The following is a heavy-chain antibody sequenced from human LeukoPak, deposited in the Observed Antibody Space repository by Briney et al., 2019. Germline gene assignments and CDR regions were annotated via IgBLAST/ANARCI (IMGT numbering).Heavy chain of an antibody. V-gene: IGHV4-39*07. Sequence: SETLSLTCTVSGGSISTSSYYWGWIRQSPGKGLEWIGSIFYSGSTYYDPSLKSRVTISVDTSKNQFSLKLSSVTAADTAVYYCASPEPHYYDSSGYYEYFQHWGQGSLVTVSS. CDR2: IFYSGST. D-gene: IGHD3-22*01. CDR3: ASPEPHYYDSSGYYEYFQH. CDR1: GGSISTSSYY. J-gene: IGHJ1*01.